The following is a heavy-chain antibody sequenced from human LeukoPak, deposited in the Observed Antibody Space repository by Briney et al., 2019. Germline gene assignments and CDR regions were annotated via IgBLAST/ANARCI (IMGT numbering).Heavy chain of an antibody. CDR1: GFTFSTYW. CDR2: INGDGTST. J-gene: IGHJ6*03. Sequence: GGSLRLPCAASGFTFSTYWMHWVRQAPGKGLVWVSRINGDGTSTSYADSVKGRFTISRGNAKDTLYLQMNSLRAEDTAVYYCAKDHYYGSGSYYNDNYMDVWGKGTTVTISS. CDR3: AKDHYYGSGSYYNDNYMDV. V-gene: IGHV3-74*01. D-gene: IGHD3-10*01.